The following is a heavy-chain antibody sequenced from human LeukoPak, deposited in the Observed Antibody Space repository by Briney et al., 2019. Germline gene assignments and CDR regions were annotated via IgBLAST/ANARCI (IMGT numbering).Heavy chain of an antibody. CDR1: GFTFDDYA. CDR2: ISWNSGSI. D-gene: IGHD6-13*01. CDR3: AREKRAAAGTNAFDI. Sequence: GGSLRLSCAASGFTFDDYAMHWVRQAPGKGLEWVSGISWNSGSIGYADSVKGRFTISRDNAKNSLYLQMNSLRAEDTAVYYCAREKRAAAGTNAFDIWGQGTMVTVSS. V-gene: IGHV3-9*01. J-gene: IGHJ3*02.